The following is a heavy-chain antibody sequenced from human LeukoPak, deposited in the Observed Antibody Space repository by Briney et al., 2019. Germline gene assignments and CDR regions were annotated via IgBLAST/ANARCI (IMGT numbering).Heavy chain of an antibody. V-gene: IGHV4-30-2*01. CDR3: ARGFYGAGSHFDY. J-gene: IGHJ4*02. Sequence: PSETLSLICAVSGGSISSGDFPWSWIRQPPGKGLEWIGYIFHTGHTSYNPSLKSRVTISVDMSKNQLSLRLTSVTAADTAVYYCARGFYGAGSHFDYWGQGTLVTVSS. CDR1: GGSISSGDFP. CDR2: IFHTGHT. D-gene: IGHD3-10*01.